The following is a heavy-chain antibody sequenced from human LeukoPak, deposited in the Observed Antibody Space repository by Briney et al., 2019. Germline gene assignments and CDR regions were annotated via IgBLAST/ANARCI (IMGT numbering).Heavy chain of an antibody. CDR2: ISSSGSTI. V-gene: IGHV3-48*03. Sequence: GGSLRLSCAASGFTFSSYEMNWVRQAPGKGLEWVSYISSSGSTIYYADSVKGRFTISRDNAKNSLYLQMNSLRAEDTAVYYCARIAVAAPVIWGQGTMVTVSS. J-gene: IGHJ3*02. CDR1: GFTFSSYE. D-gene: IGHD6-19*01. CDR3: ARIAVAAPVI.